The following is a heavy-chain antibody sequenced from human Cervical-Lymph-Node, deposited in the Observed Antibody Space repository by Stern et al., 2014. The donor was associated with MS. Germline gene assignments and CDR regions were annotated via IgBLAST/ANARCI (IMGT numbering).Heavy chain of an antibody. V-gene: IGHV3-30*01. CDR3: ARATEDYYDRSGYLDY. D-gene: IGHD3-22*01. J-gene: IGHJ4*02. CDR2: ISYDGSNK. CDR1: GFTFSSYA. Sequence: VQLVESGGGVVQPGRSLRLSCAASGFTFSSYAMHWVRQAPGKGLEWVAVISYDGSNKYYADSVKCRFTISRDNSKNTLYLQMNSLRAEDTAVYYCARATEDYYDRSGYLDYWGQGTLVTVSS.